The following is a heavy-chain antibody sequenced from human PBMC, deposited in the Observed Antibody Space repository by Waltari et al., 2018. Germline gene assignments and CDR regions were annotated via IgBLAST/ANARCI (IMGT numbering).Heavy chain of an antibody. V-gene: IGHV3-30*01. CDR2: ISNDGTDK. CDR3: AGDDPRWYPDAFDF. Sequence: QVHLVESGGGVVPRGTSLRRSCAGCDLVFTLLPVHWVRQAPGKGVEWVALISNDGTDKKYADSVRGRFTISRDSSAKTVYLRMDSLRPDDTALYFCAGDDPRWYPDAFDFWGQGTVVTVSS. CDR1: DLVFTLLP. D-gene: IGHD2-15*01. J-gene: IGHJ3*01.